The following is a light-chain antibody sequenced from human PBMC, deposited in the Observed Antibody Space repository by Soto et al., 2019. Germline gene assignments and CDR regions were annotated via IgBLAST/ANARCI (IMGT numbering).Light chain of an antibody. CDR3: ISYSHSPTLG. CDR2: DVN. V-gene: IGLV2-14*03. Sequence: QSALTQPASVSGSPGQSITISCTGTSSDVGAYNFVSWYQQHPGKAPKVIIYDVNNRPSGVSNRFSGSKSGNTASLTISGLQAEDEADYYCISYSHSPTLGVGGGTKLTVL. CDR1: SSDVGAYNF. J-gene: IGLJ2*01.